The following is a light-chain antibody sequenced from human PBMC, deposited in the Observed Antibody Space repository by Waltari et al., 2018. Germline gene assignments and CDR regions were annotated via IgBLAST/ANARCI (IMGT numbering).Light chain of an antibody. Sequence: DIVMTQFLDSLAVSLGERATINCKSSQSVLFRSNNKNYFSWYQQKPGQPPNLLIYWASTRESGVPDRFNGSGSGTDFTLTISSLQAEDVAVYYCQQFLNTPWTFGQGTKVEIK. V-gene: IGKV4-1*01. CDR1: QSVLFRSNNKNY. J-gene: IGKJ1*01. CDR3: QQFLNTPWT. CDR2: WAS.